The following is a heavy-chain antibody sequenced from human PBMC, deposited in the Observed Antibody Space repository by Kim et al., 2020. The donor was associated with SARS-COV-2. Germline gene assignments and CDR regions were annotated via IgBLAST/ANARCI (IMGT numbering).Heavy chain of an antibody. CDR1: GLSFESSA. CDR3: ARGNYYESLSLSYYYNGMDV. CDR2: ISYDGRNT. D-gene: IGHD3-22*01. J-gene: IGHJ6*02. Sequence: GGSLRLSCAASGLSFESSAMNWVRQAPGKGLEWVAVISYDGRNTDYADSVTGRFTISRDNSKSTLYLQMNSLRVEDTAVYYCARGNYYESLSLSYYYNGMDVWGQGTTVTVSS. V-gene: IGHV3-30-3*01.